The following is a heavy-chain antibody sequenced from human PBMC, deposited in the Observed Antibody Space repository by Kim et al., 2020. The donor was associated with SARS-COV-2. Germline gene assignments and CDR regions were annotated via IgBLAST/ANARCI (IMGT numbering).Heavy chain of an antibody. V-gene: IGHV1-69*13. CDR2: IIPIFGTA. J-gene: IGHJ3*02. CDR3: AREGDYYDSSGLEGYDAFDI. D-gene: IGHD3-22*01. CDR1: GGTFSSYA. Sequence: SVKVSCKASGGTFSSYAISWVRQAPGQGLEWMGGIIPIFGTANYAQKFQGRVTITADESTSTAYMELSSLRSEDTAVYYCAREGDYYDSSGLEGYDAFDIWGQGTMVTVSS.